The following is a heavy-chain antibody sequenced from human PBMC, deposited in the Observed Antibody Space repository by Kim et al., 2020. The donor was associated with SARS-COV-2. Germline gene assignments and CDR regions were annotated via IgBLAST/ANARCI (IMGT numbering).Heavy chain of an antibody. J-gene: IGHJ4*02. CDR3: ASFIAAAGKVDY. V-gene: IGHV3-21*01. D-gene: IGHD6-13*01. CDR1: GFTFSSYS. Sequence: GSLRLSCAASGFTFSSYSMNWVRQAPGKGPEWVSSISSSSSYKYYADSVKGRSTISRDNAKNSLYLQMNSLRAEDTVVYYCASFIAAAGKVDYWGQGTLVTVSS. CDR2: ISSSSSYK.